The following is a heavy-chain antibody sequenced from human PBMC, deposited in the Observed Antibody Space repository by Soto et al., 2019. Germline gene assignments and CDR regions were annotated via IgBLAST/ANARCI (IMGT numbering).Heavy chain of an antibody. Sequence: QVQLQESGPGLVKPSQTLSLTCTVSGGSISSGGYYWSWIRQHPGKGLEWIGYSYYSGSTYYNPSLKRRVTISVETYKNPYSLQLSSVTAADTAVYYCARGGRESIAARPYYYYGMDVWGQGTTVTVSS. J-gene: IGHJ6*02. CDR2: SYYSGST. CDR1: GGSISSGGYY. D-gene: IGHD6-6*01. V-gene: IGHV4-31*03. CDR3: ARGGRESIAARPYYYYGMDV.